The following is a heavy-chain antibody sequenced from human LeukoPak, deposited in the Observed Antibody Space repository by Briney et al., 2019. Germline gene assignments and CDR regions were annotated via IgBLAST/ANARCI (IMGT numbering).Heavy chain of an antibody. V-gene: IGHV3-21*01. CDR3: ARPLDSSNNYFDY. CDR2: ISSSSNYM. CDR1: GFTFSRSA. J-gene: IGHJ4*02. Sequence: GGSLRLSCAASGFTFSRSAMNWVRQAPGKGLEWVSFISSSSNYMSYADSVKGRFTISRDNAKNSLYLQMNSLRAEDTAVYYCARPLDSSNNYFDYWGQGTLVTVSA. D-gene: IGHD6-13*01.